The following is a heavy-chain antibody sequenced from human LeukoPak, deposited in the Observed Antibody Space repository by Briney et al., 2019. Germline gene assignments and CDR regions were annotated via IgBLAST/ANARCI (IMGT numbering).Heavy chain of an antibody. CDR1: GGSISYYY. V-gene: IGHV4-59*12. D-gene: IGHD1-26*01. Sequence: SETLSLTCTVSGGSISYYYWSWTRQPPGKGLEWIGEIYHSGSTNYNPFLKSRVTISVDKSKTQFSLKLSSVTAADTAVYYCARDKWEPRYAFDIWGQGTMVTVSS. J-gene: IGHJ3*02. CDR2: IYHSGST. CDR3: ARDKWEPRYAFDI.